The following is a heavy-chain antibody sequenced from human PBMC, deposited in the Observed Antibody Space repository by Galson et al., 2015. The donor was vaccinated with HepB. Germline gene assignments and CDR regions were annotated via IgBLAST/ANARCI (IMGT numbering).Heavy chain of an antibody. J-gene: IGHJ6*03. CDR2: IWYDGSNK. V-gene: IGHV3-33*01. CDR3: ARKAGTIFGVVVKYYYYMDV. Sequence: SLRLSCAASGFTFSSYGMHWVRQAPGKGLEWVAVIWYDGSNKYYADSVKGRFTISRDNSKNTLYLQMNSLRAEDTAVYYCARKAGTIFGVVVKYYYYMDVWGKGTTVTVSS. CDR1: GFTFSSYG. D-gene: IGHD3-3*01.